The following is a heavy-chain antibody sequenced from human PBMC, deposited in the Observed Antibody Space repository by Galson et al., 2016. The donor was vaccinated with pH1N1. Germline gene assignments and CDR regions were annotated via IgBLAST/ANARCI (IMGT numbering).Heavy chain of an antibody. V-gene: IGHV4-31*03. D-gene: IGHD6-13*01. CDR3: ARGPGIAVFVRSNRGHDY. CDR2: IYYTGIT. CDR1: GDSISSDGYY. J-gene: IGHJ4*02. Sequence: TLSLTCTVSGDSISSDGYYWSWIRQHPGKGLEWIGYIYYTGITYYNPSLKSRGTISVDTSKNQFSLKLSSVTAADTAVYYCARGPGIAVFVRSNRGHDYWGQGTLVTVSS.